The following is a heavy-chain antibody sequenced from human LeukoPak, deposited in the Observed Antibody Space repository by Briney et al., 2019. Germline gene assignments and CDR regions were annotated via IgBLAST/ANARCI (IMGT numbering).Heavy chain of an antibody. D-gene: IGHD5-24*01. CDR1: GYTFTNNF. Sequence: ASVKVSCKAFGYTFTNNFMRWVRQAPGQGPEWMGLISPTGSFTAYAQKFQGRVTLARDLSTSTDYLELRSLRSEDTAVYYCARDISARDEAWWFDPWGQGTLVTVSS. V-gene: IGHV1-46*01. CDR3: ARDISARDEAWWFDP. CDR2: ISPTGSFT. J-gene: IGHJ5*02.